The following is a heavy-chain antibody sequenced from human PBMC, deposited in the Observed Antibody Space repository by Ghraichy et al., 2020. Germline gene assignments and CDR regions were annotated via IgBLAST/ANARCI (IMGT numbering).Heavy chain of an antibody. Sequence: GGSLRLSCAASGFTFSNYWMGWVRQAPGKGLEWVANIKGDGSETNYVDSVKGRFTISRDNAKNSLFLQMNSLRVEDTAVYYCAPATSGGNSRYYYFYGMDVRGQGTTVAVS. CDR2: IKGDGSET. V-gene: IGHV3-7*01. CDR1: GFTFSNYW. CDR3: APATSGGNSRYYYFYGMDV. J-gene: IGHJ6*02. D-gene: IGHD4-23*01.